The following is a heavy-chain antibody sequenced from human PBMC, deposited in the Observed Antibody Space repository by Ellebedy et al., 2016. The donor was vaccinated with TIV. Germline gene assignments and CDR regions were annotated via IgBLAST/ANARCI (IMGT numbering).Heavy chain of an antibody. V-gene: IGHV4-31*03. CDR2: MYNSGST. Sequence: SETLSLTXTVSGGSISSGGYSWTWIRQHPGKGLEWIGYMYNSGSTYYNPSLKSRVTISVDSSKNQFSLNLTSVTAADTAKYYCARLIEKWIDTGIREVARNHYTLDVWGQGTSVTVSS. CDR1: GGSISSGGYS. J-gene: IGHJ6*02. D-gene: IGHD1-14*01. CDR3: ARLIEKWIDTGIREVARNHYTLDV.